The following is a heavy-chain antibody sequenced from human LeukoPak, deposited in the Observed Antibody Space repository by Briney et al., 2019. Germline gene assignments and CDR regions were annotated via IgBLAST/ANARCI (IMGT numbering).Heavy chain of an antibody. D-gene: IGHD1-7*01. CDR2: ISAYNGNT. CDR3: ARGELGLDFDY. CDR1: GYIFTDYY. V-gene: IGHV1-18*04. J-gene: IGHJ4*02. Sequence: ASVKVSCKASGYIFTDYYMHWVRQAPGQGLEWMGWISAYNGNTNYAQKLQGRVTMTTDTSTSTAYMELRSLRSDDTAVYYCARGELGLDFDYWGQGTLVTVSS.